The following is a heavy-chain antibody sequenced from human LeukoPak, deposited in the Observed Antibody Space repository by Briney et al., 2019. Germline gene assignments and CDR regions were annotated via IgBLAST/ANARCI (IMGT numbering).Heavy chain of an antibody. V-gene: IGHV4-34*01. CDR3: ARIPGTTYSGIDY. Sequence: PSETLPLTCTVSGGSISSYYWSWIRQPPGKGLEWIGEINHSGSTNYNPSLKSRVTISVDTSKNQFSLKLSSVTAADTAVYYCARIPGTTYSGIDYWGQGTLVTVSS. CDR2: INHSGST. D-gene: IGHD1-20*01. CDR1: GGSISSYY. J-gene: IGHJ4*02.